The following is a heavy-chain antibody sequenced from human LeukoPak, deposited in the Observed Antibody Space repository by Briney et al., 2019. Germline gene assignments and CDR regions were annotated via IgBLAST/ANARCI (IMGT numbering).Heavy chain of an antibody. CDR1: GFTFSSYA. CDR3: ARAPKYCSGGSCYLSY. Sequence: GGSLRLSCAASGFTFSSYAMSWVRQAPGKGLEWVANIKQDGSEKYYVDSVKGRFTISRDNAKNSLYLQMNSLRAEDTAVYYCARAPKYCSGGSCYLSYWGQGTLVTVSS. CDR2: IKQDGSEK. J-gene: IGHJ4*02. V-gene: IGHV3-7*01. D-gene: IGHD2-15*01.